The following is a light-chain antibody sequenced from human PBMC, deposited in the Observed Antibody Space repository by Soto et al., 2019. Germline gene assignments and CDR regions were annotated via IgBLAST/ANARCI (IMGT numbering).Light chain of an antibody. CDR3: QSYDSSTVV. CDR1: TIGAGYD. Sequence: QSVLTQPPSVSGAPGQRVTISCTGSTIGAGYDVHWYQQVPGTAPKLLLYGNSNRPSGVPDRVSTSKTGTSAALASTGLQAEADAYYYGQSYDSSTVVFGGGTKLTVL. CDR2: GNS. V-gene: IGLV1-40*01. J-gene: IGLJ2*01.